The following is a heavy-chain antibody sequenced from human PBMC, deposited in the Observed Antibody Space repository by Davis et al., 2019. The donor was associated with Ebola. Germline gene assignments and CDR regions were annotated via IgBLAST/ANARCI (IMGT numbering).Heavy chain of an antibody. V-gene: IGHV1-69*13. CDR2: IIPIFGTA. CDR1: GYTFTGYY. J-gene: IGHJ4*02. Sequence: SVKVSCQASGYTFTGYYMHWLRQAPGQGLEWMGGIIPIFGTANYAQKFQGRVTLTADESTSTAYMELTNLRSDDTAVYYCAREVGETKLDQWGQGTLVTVSS. D-gene: IGHD1-26*01. CDR3: AREVGETKLDQ.